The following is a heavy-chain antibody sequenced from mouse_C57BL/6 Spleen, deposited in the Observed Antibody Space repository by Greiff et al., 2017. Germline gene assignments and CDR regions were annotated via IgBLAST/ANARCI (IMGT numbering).Heavy chain of an antibody. CDR2: IYPGGGYT. CDR3: ARGSTQALAMDY. V-gene: IGHV1-63*01. Sequence: VKLVESGAELVRPGTSVKMSCKASGYTFTNYWIGWAKQRPGHGLEWIGDIYPGGGYTNYNEKFKGKATLTADKSSSTAYMQFSSLTSEDSAIYYCARGSTQALAMDYWGQGTSVTVSS. D-gene: IGHD3-2*02. J-gene: IGHJ4*01. CDR1: GYTFTNYW.